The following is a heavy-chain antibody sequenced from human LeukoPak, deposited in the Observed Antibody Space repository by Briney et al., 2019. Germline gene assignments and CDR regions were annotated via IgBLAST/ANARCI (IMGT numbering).Heavy chain of an antibody. D-gene: IGHD3-22*01. Sequence: PGGSLRLSCAASGFTFSSYEMNWVRQAPGKGLEWVANIKQDGSEKYYVDSVKGRFTISRDNAKNSLYLQMNSLRAEDTALYYCARGPPYYDRGPNFDNWGQGTLVTVSS. V-gene: IGHV3-7*01. J-gene: IGHJ4*02. CDR3: ARGPPYYDRGPNFDN. CDR2: IKQDGSEK. CDR1: GFTFSSYE.